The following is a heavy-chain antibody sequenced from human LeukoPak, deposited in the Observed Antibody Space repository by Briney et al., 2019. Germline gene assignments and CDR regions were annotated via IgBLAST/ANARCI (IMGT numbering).Heavy chain of an antibody. CDR1: GGSFSGYY. CDR3: AXQHXXGAPYYYYYMDV. Sequence: TSETLSLTCAVYGGSFSGYYWSWIRQPPGKGLEWIGEXXHSGSTNYNPSLXSRVTISVDTSKNQFSLKLSSVTAADAAVYYCAXQHXXGAPYYYYYMDVWGKGTTVTVSS. D-gene: IGHD1-26*01. J-gene: IGHJ6*03. V-gene: IGHV4-34*01. CDR2: XXHSGST.